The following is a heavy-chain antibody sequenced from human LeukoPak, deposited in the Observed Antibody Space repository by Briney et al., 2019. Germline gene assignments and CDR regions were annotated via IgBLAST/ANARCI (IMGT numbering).Heavy chain of an antibody. Sequence: GGSLRLSCAAPGFTFSSYWMSWVRQAPGKGLEWVANIKQDGSEKYYVDSVKGRFTISRDNAKNSLYLQMNSLRAEDTAVYYCARGRANDNWGQGTLVTVSS. CDR2: IKQDGSEK. CDR1: GFTFSSYW. CDR3: ARGRANDN. J-gene: IGHJ4*02. D-gene: IGHD1-26*01. V-gene: IGHV3-7*01.